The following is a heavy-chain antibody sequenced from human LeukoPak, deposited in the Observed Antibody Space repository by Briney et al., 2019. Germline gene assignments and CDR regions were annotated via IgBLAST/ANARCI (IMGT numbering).Heavy chain of an antibody. D-gene: IGHD3-10*01. Sequence: PSETLSLTCTVSGGSISSGSYYWSWIRQPAGKGLEWIGRIYTSGSTNYNPSLKSRVTISLDTSKNQFSLKLSSVTAADTAVYYCAKHYMGSSYNRAVDYWGQGTLVTVSS. CDR3: AKHYMGSSYNRAVDY. CDR1: GGSISSGSYY. CDR2: IYTSGST. J-gene: IGHJ4*02. V-gene: IGHV4-61*02.